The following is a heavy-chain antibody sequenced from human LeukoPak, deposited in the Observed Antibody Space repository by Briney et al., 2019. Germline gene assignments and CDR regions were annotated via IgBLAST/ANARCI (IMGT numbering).Heavy chain of an antibody. CDR3: ARIMVRGGDWFDP. J-gene: IGHJ5*02. CDR1: GYTFTSYD. D-gene: IGHD3-10*01. V-gene: IGHV1-8*01. CDR2: MNPNSGNT. Sequence: ASVRVSCKASGYTFTSYDINWVRQATGQGLEWMGWMNPNSGNTGYAQKFQGRVTMTRNTSISTAYMELSSLRSEDTAVYYCARIMVRGGDWFDPWGQGTLVTVSS.